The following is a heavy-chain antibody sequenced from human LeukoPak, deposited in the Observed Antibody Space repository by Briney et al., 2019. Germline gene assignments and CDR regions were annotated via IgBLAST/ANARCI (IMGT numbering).Heavy chain of an antibody. CDR2: INHSGST. J-gene: IGHJ4*02. V-gene: IGHV4-34*01. CDR3: ARRRYYYDSSGTIPFDY. D-gene: IGHD3-22*01. CDR1: GGSFSGYY. Sequence: SETLSLTCAVYGGSFSGYYWSWIRQPPGKGLEWIGEINHSGSTYYNPSLKSRVTISVDTSKNQFSLKLSSVTAADTAVYYYARRRYYYDSSGTIPFDYWGQGTLVTVSS.